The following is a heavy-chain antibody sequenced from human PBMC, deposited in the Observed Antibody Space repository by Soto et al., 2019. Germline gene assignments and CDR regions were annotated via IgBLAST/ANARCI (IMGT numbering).Heavy chain of an antibody. V-gene: IGHV3-9*01. CDR3: AKDITGGSGTSKYYFDY. D-gene: IGHD3-10*01. CDR2: ISWNSGSI. Sequence: EVQLVESGGGLVQPGRSLRLSCAASGFTFDDYAMHWVRQAPGKGLEWVSGISWNSGSIGYADSVKGRFTISRDNAKNSLYLQMNSLRAEDTALYYCAKDITGGSGTSKYYFDYWGQGTLVTVSS. CDR1: GFTFDDYA. J-gene: IGHJ4*02.